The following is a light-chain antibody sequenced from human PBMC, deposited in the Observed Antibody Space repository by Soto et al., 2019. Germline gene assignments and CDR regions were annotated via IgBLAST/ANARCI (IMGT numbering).Light chain of an antibody. Sequence: QSVLAQPASVSGSPGQSITISCTGTSSDVGGYNYVSWYQQHPGKAPKLMIYDVSNRPSGVSNRFSGSKSGNTASLTISGLQAEDESVYYCSSYTSRSTPPYVFGTGSKVTDL. V-gene: IGLV2-14*01. CDR1: SSDVGGYNY. J-gene: IGLJ1*01. CDR3: SSYTSRSTPPYV. CDR2: DVS.